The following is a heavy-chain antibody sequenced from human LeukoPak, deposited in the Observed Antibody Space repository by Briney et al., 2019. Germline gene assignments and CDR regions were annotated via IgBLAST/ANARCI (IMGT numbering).Heavy chain of an antibody. CDR3: AKDHYVSGRYDAFDI. J-gene: IGHJ3*02. V-gene: IGHV3-23*01. D-gene: IGHD3-10*01. CDR1: GFTFSSYA. CDR2: ITTSCGST. Sequence: GGSLSLSYAASGFTFSSYAMSWVRQAPGEGLEWVSSITTSCGSTYYADSVKGRFTISRDNAKNTLYLQMNSLRAEDTAVYYCAKDHYVSGRYDAFDIWGQGTMVTVSS.